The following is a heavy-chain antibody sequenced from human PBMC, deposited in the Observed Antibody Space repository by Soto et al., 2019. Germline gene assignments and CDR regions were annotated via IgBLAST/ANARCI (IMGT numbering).Heavy chain of an antibody. Sequence: QVQLVESGGGVVQPGGSLRLSCAASGFTFSNYGMHWVRQAPGKGLEWVAVISDDGSNKYYADSVKGRFTISRDNSQNSRYLQRNSLTTEDTAVYYCARDWVWFGAHPIGYWCQGTLVTVSS. J-gene: IGHJ4*02. CDR1: GFTFSNYG. CDR2: ISDDGSNK. D-gene: IGHD3-10*01. CDR3: ARDWVWFGAHPIGY. V-gene: IGHV3-30*03.